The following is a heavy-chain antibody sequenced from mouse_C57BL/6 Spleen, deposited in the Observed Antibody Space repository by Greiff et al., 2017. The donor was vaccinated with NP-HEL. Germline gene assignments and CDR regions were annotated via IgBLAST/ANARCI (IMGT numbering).Heavy chain of an antibody. Sequence: EVKVVESGAELVRPGASVKLSCTASGFNIKDDYMHWVKQRPEQGLEWIGWIDPENGDTEYASKFQGKATITADTSSNTAYLQLSSLTSEDTAVYYCTKSNYDAYWGQGTLVTVSA. V-gene: IGHV14-4*01. CDR2: IDPENGDT. CDR3: TKSNYDAY. J-gene: IGHJ3*01. D-gene: IGHD2-5*01. CDR1: GFNIKDDY.